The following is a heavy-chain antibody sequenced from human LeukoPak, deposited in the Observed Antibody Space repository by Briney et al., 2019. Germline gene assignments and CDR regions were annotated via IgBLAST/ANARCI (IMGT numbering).Heavy chain of an antibody. V-gene: IGHV4-59*02. CDR1: GDSVSGVY. J-gene: IGHJ4*02. CDR2: VYYSGDT. CDR3: ARGPGCGAGGCYPGYSFDS. D-gene: IGHD2-15*01. Sequence: SETLSLTCTVSGDSVSGVYWSWIRQPPGKGLEWIGYVYYSGDTNYNPSLKSRVTMSLDTSKSQLSLRLTSVTAADTGVYFCARGPGCGAGGCYPGYSFDSWGQGTLVTVSS.